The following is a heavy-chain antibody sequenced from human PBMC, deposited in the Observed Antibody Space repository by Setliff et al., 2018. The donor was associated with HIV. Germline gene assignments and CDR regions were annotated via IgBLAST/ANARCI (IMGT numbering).Heavy chain of an antibody. D-gene: IGHD2-15*01. CDR1: GYSFINYG. Sequence: ASVKVSCKASGYSFINYGINGVRQAPGQGLEWMGWISTFNGDTNFAQKFQGRVSMTTETSTTTAYLELRDLRFDDTAVYYCARGDIVVRSPPFDDWGQGTLVTVSS. CDR2: ISTFNGDT. CDR3: ARGDIVVRSPPFDD. J-gene: IGHJ4*02. V-gene: IGHV1-18*01.